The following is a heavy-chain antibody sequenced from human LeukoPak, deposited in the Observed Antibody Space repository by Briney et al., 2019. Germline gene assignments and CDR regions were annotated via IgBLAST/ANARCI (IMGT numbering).Heavy chain of an antibody. Sequence: GRSLRLSCAASGFTFSSYGMHWVRQAPGKGLEWVAVISYDGSNKNYADSVKGRFTISRDNSKNTLYLQMNSLRAEDTAVYYCAKVPGSGWYGNWFDPWGQGTLVTVS. CDR2: ISYDGSNK. CDR1: GFTFSSYG. V-gene: IGHV3-30*18. J-gene: IGHJ5*02. CDR3: AKVPGSGWYGNWFDP. D-gene: IGHD6-19*01.